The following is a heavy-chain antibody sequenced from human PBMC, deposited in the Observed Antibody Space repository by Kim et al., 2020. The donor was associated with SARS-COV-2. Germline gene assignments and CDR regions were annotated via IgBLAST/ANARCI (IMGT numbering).Heavy chain of an antibody. CDR3: ASDYYGSGGGYFDY. V-gene: IGHV4-61*02. J-gene: IGHJ4*02. D-gene: IGHD3-10*01. Sequence: NPSLKSRVTISVDTSRNQFALKLSSVTAADTAVYYCASDYYGSGGGYFDYWGQGTLVTVSS.